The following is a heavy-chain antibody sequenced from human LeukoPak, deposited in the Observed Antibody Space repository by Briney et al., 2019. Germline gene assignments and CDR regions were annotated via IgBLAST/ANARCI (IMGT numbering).Heavy chain of an antibody. CDR3: ARVWYYYGSGSLGVDY. Sequence: GGSLRLSCAASGFTFSSYSMNWVRQAPGKGLEWVSSISSSSSYIYYADSVKGRFTISRDNAKNSLYLQMNSLRAEDTAVYYCARVWYYYGSGSLGVDYWGQGTLVTVSS. CDR2: ISSSSSYI. J-gene: IGHJ4*02. D-gene: IGHD3-10*01. V-gene: IGHV3-21*01. CDR1: GFTFSSYS.